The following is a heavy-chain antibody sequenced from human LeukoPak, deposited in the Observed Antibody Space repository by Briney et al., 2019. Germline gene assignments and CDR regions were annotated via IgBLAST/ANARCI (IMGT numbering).Heavy chain of an antibody. Sequence: VESLKISCKGPGYCFTSYWIGWVRQMPGKGLEWMGIIYPGDSDTRYSPSFQGQVTISADKSISTAYLQWSSLKASDTAMYYCARPGSSPHDAFDIWGQGTMVTVSS. D-gene: IGHD1-1*01. CDR1: GYCFTSYW. J-gene: IGHJ3*02. CDR2: IYPGDSDT. V-gene: IGHV5-51*01. CDR3: ARPGSSPHDAFDI.